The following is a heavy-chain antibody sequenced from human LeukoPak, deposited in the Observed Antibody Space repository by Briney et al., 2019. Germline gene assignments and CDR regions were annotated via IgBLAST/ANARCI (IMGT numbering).Heavy chain of an antibody. CDR2: IYYSGST. CDR1: GGSISSYY. Sequence: PSETLSLTCTVSGGSISSYYWSWIRQPPGKGLEWIGYIYYSGSTNYNPSLKSQVTISVDTSKNQFSLKLSSVTAADTAVYYCARALNYYDSRRPSYYFDYWGQGTLVTVSS. V-gene: IGHV4-59*08. J-gene: IGHJ4*02. CDR3: ARALNYYDSRRPSYYFDY. D-gene: IGHD3-22*01.